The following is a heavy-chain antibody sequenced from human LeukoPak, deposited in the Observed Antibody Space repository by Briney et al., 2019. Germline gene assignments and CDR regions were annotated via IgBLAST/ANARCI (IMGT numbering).Heavy chain of an antibody. V-gene: IGHV3-33*06. CDR3: AKEPLNVLRLLEWAFDI. Sequence: GGSLRLSCAASGFTFSSYGMHWVRQAPGKGLEWVAVIWYDGSNKYYADSVKGRFTISRDNSKNTLYLQMNSLRAEDTAVYYCAKEPLNVLRLLEWAFDIWGQGTMVTVSS. D-gene: IGHD3-3*01. J-gene: IGHJ3*02. CDR2: IWYDGSNK. CDR1: GFTFSSYG.